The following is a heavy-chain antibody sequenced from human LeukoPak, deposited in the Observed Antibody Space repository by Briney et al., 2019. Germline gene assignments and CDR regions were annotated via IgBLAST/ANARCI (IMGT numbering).Heavy chain of an antibody. CDR3: ARSARLMKGVVEVTALDD. J-gene: IGHJ4*02. V-gene: IGHV3-48*03. CDR1: GFTFRSYE. CDR2: LSSSGSAF. Sequence: GGSLRLSCEDSGFTFRSYEMNWVRQAPGKGLGWIAYLSSSGSAFSYADSVKGRFTIARDNAKNSVYLEMNSLRADDTAVYYCARSARLMKGVVEVTALDDWGQGTLATVSS. D-gene: IGHD3-3*01.